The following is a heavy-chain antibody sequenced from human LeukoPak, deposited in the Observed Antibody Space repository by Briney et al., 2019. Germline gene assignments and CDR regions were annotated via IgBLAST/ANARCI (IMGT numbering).Heavy chain of an antibody. CDR3: AKCRTRMGWFGGFYYYYGRDV. J-gene: IGHJ6*02. CDR1: VFTFSSYV. V-gene: IGHV3-30*18. Sequence: GRGLRLSRAPPVFTFSSYVMHRVPPAPRKRLGWVAVISYDVNNKYSVDSLKSRFTISRDTFKKTLYIQMNSLRAEDTGVYYCAKCRTRMGWFGGFYYYYGRDVWGQGTTVTVSS. CDR2: ISYDVNNK. D-gene: IGHD3-10*01.